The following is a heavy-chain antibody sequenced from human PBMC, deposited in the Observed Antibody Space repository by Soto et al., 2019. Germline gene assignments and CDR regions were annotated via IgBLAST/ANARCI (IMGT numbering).Heavy chain of an antibody. V-gene: IGHV5-51*01. CDR2: IFPIDSDT. D-gene: IGHD2-21*02. J-gene: IGHJ3*01. Sequence: PGETLTISCKGSGYTFTRNGIGWVRHMPGKGLEWMGIIFPIDSDTRYSPSSQGQVTISADNSISTAYLQWSSLKASDTAIYYCATPGGRDFNAFDVWGQGTMVTVS. CDR1: GYTFTRNG. CDR3: ATPGGRDFNAFDV.